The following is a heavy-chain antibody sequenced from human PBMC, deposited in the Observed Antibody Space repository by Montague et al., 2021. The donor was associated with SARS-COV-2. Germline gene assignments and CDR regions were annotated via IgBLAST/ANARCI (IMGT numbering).Heavy chain of an antibody. CDR2: VYYSGST. Sequence: SETLSLTCSVSGDSIRSSGYYWGWIRQPPGRGLEWIGTVYYSGSTNYNPSLKSRVTMPVDTSKNQFSLELRSVTAADTAVYYCARLGFVDLWLSLGWFDPWGQGTLVTVSS. V-gene: IGHV4-39*01. CDR1: GDSIRSSGYY. CDR3: ARLGFVDLWLSLGWFDP. D-gene: IGHD3-16*01. J-gene: IGHJ5*02.